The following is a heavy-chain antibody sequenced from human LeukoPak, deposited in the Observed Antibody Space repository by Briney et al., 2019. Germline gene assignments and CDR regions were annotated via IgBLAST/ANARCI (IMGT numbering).Heavy chain of an antibody. CDR1: GFSISSFS. D-gene: IGHD2-2*02. J-gene: IGHJ4*02. V-gene: IGHV3-30-3*01. CDR2: ISYDGSNK. CDR3: ARVSGVVVPAAIPYYFDY. Sequence: GGSLRLSCAASGFSISSFSMSWVRQAPGKGLEWVTVISYDGSNKYYADSVKGRFTISRDNSKNTLYLQMNSLRAEDKAVYYCARVSGVVVPAAIPYYFDYWGQGTLVTVSS.